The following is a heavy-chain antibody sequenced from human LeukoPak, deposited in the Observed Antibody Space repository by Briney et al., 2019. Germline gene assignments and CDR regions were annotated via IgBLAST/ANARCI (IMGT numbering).Heavy chain of an antibody. Sequence: PSETLSLTCSVSGVSVTNYYWSWVRQPAGKRLEWIGRNYPTGDTIYNPSRKSRVTMSVDMSKNHLSLKLTSVTAADAAVYYCARDLTARGSFDYWGQGILVSVSS. CDR2: NYPTGDT. V-gene: IGHV4-4*07. D-gene: IGHD3-16*01. CDR1: GVSVTNYY. CDR3: ARDLTARGSFDY. J-gene: IGHJ4*02.